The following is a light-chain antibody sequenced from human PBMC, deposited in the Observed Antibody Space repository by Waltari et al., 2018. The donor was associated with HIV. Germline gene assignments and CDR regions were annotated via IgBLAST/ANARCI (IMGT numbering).Light chain of an antibody. Sequence: SYMLTQPPSVSVAPGETARITCAGDNIGSRSVPWYKQKAGQAPVLVIYYDIDRPSGIPERFSGSNSDNTATLTISRVEAGDEADYYCQVWDGDSNHGVFGGGTKLTVL. V-gene: IGLV3-21*04. J-gene: IGLJ2*01. CDR2: YDI. CDR1: NIGSRS. CDR3: QVWDGDSNHGV.